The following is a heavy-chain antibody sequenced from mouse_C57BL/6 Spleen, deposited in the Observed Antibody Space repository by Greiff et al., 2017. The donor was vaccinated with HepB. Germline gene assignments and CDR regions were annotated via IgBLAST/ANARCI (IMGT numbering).Heavy chain of an antibody. CDR3: ARNPPHYYGSSYPLAY. Sequence: QVQLQQSGPGLVQPSQSLSITCTVSGFSLTSYGVHWVRQSPGKGLEWLGVIWSGGSTDYNAAFISRLSISKDNSKSQVFFKMNSLQADDTAIYYCARNPPHYYGSSYPLAYWGQGTLVTVSA. V-gene: IGHV2-2*01. J-gene: IGHJ3*01. D-gene: IGHD1-1*01. CDR2: IWSGGST. CDR1: GFSLTSYG.